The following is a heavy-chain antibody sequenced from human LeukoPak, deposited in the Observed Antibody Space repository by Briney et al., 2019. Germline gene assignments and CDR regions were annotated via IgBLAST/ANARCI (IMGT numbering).Heavy chain of an antibody. J-gene: IGHJ4*02. CDR3: ANRANWQDRALSFDY. CDR1: GFNFAGYA. V-gene: IGHV3-23*01. Sequence: GGSLRLSCAASGFNFAGYAMTWVRRAPGKGLEWVSSLTSGGSTYYTDSAKGRFTISRDNSKSTLYLQMNSLRADDTAVYYCANRANWQDRALSFDYWGQGTLVTVSS. D-gene: IGHD1-1*01. CDR2: LTSGGST.